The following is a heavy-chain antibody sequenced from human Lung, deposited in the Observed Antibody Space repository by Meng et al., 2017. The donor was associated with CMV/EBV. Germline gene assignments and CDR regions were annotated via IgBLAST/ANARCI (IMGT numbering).Heavy chain of an antibody. CDR1: GDIVSSNSAA. J-gene: IGHJ4*02. D-gene: IGHD4-23*01. Sequence: QVELHQSGPGLVKTSQTLSRTCATSGDIVSSNSAAWHWIRQSPSRGLEWLGRTYYRSKWYHEYAVSVKSRITSSPDTPKNQFSLQLNSMTPEDTAVYYCARGINGGCGDWGQGTLVTVSS. V-gene: IGHV6-1*01. CDR3: ARGINGGCGD. CDR2: TYYRSKWYH.